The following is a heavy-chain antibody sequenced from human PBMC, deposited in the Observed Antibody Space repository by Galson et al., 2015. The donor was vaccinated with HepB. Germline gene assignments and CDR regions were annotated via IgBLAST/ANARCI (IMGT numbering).Heavy chain of an antibody. Sequence: SLRLSCAASGFTFSSYSMNWVRQAPGKGLEWVSSISSSSSYIYYADSVKGRFTISRDNAKNSLYLQMNSLRAEDTAVYYCARTLSTMVRGAVDYWGQGTLVTVSS. CDR2: ISSSSSYI. D-gene: IGHD3-10*01. CDR1: GFTFSSYS. J-gene: IGHJ4*02. V-gene: IGHV3-21*01. CDR3: ARTLSTMVRGAVDY.